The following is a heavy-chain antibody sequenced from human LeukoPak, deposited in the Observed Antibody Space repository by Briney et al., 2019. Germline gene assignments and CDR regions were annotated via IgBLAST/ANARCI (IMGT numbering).Heavy chain of an antibody. CDR1: GFTFSSYG. Sequence: GGSLRLSCAASGFTFSSYGMHWVRQASGKGLEWVAVISYDGSNKYYADSVKGRFTISRDNSKNTLYLQMNSLRAEDTAVYYCAKDRRQWLKLFDYWGQGTLVTVSS. J-gene: IGHJ4*02. D-gene: IGHD6-19*01. CDR2: ISYDGSNK. CDR3: AKDRRQWLKLFDY. V-gene: IGHV3-30*18.